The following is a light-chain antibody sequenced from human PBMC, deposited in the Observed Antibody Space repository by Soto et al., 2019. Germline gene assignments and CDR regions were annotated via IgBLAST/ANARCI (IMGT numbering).Light chain of an antibody. CDR2: GNS. V-gene: IGLV1-40*01. CDR3: QSYESSRSGVL. Sequence: QSVLTQPPSVSGAPGQRVTISCTGSSSNIGAGYDVQWYQQLPGTAPKLVIYGNSNRPSGVPDRFSGSKSGTSASLAITGLQAEDEADYYCQSYESSRSGVLFGGGTKLTVL. CDR1: SSNIGAGYD. J-gene: IGLJ2*01.